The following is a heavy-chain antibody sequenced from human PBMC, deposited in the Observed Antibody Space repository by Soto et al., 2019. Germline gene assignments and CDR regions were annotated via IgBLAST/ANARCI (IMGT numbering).Heavy chain of an antibody. Sequence: QVQLVQSGAEVKKPGSSVKVSCKASGGTFSSYAISWVRQAPGQGLEWMGGIIPIFGTANYAQKFQGRVTITADESTSTAYMELSSLRSEDTAVYYCARVAPVHSSSWLSWFDPWGQGTLVTVSS. CDR3: ARVAPVHSSSWLSWFDP. CDR2: IIPIFGTA. CDR1: GGTFSSYA. D-gene: IGHD6-13*01. V-gene: IGHV1-69*01. J-gene: IGHJ5*02.